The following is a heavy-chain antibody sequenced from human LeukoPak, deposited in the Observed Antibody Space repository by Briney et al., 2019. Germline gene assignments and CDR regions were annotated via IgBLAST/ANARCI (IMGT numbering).Heavy chain of an antibody. D-gene: IGHD3-22*01. CDR3: ARSGDSSAYYSF. V-gene: IGHV4-59*11. Sequence: SETPSHTSTLSLASLLIPHGTFMWDSLGEGRRCIGNVYYVGSTSYSPSLKSRVTISLDTSKNQFSLEMNSVTAADTAVYYCARSGDSSAYYSFWGQGILVTVSS. CDR1: LASLLIPH. J-gene: IGHJ4*02. CDR2: VYYVGST.